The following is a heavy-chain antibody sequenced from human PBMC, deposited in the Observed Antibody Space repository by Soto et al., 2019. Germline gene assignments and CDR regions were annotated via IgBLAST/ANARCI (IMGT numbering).Heavy chain of an antibody. CDR1: GFTFSSYW. J-gene: IGHJ6*02. Sequence: EVQLVESGGGLVQPGGSLRLSCAASGFTFSSYWMHWVRQAPGKGLVWVSRINSDGSSTSYADSVKGRFTISSDNAKNGLYLQMNSLRPEDTAVYYSGRSVDYDISTGCYPTYYYYCMDGWGQGTTVTVFS. D-gene: IGHD3-22*01. CDR2: INSDGSST. CDR3: GRSVDYDISTGCYPTYYYYCMDG. V-gene: IGHV3-74*01.